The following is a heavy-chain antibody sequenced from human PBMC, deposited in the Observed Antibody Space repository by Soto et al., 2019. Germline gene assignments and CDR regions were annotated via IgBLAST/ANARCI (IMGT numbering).Heavy chain of an antibody. Sequence: EVQLVESGGGLVQPGGSLRLSCAASGFTFSSYAMHWVRQAPGKGLEYVSAINSNGGSTYYANSVKGRFTISRDNSMTTLCFKMGGLGAEDMAVYSCGRMGYASGLTPNSYNGRHVWGQGATVTVSS. D-gene: IGHD2-8*01. CDR1: GFTFSSYA. V-gene: IGHV3-64*01. CDR2: INSNGGST. J-gene: IGHJ6*02. CDR3: GRMGYASGLTPNSYNGRHV.